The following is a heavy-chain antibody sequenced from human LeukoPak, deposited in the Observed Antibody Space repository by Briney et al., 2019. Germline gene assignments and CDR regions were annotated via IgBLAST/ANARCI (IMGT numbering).Heavy chain of an antibody. J-gene: IGHJ4*02. CDR1: GFTFSGYA. D-gene: IGHD4-23*01. V-gene: IGHV3-23*01. Sequence: GGSLRLSCAASGFTFSGYAMSWVRQAPGKGLEWVSAISGSGGSTYYADSVKGRFTISRDNSKNTLYLQMNSLRAEDTAVYYCAKANVYGGTCDYWGQGTLVTVSS. CDR3: AKANVYGGTCDY. CDR2: ISGSGGST.